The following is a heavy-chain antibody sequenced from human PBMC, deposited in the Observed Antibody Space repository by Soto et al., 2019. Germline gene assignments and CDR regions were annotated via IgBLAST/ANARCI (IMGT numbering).Heavy chain of an antibody. D-gene: IGHD3-10*01. J-gene: IGHJ4*02. Sequence: EVQLLESGGGLVQPGGSLRLSCAASGFTFGSYAMSWVRQAPGKGLEWVSAISGSGGSTYYADSVKGRFTISRDNSKNTLYLQMNSLRAEDTAVYYCAKAPTNYGSGSYYYYWGQGTLVTVSS. CDR2: ISGSGGST. CDR1: GFTFGSYA. V-gene: IGHV3-23*01. CDR3: AKAPTNYGSGSYYYY.